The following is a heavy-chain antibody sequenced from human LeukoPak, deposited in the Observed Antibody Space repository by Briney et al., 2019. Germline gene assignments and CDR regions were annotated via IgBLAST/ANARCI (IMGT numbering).Heavy chain of an antibody. J-gene: IGHJ6*03. D-gene: IGHD3-22*01. CDR3: ASDSSGYRPTTYYMDV. CDR2: IRYDGSNK. CDR1: GFTFSSYG. V-gene: IGHV3-30*02. Sequence: GGSLRLSCAASGFTFSSYGMHWVRQAPGKGLEWVAFIRYDGSNKYYADSVKGRFTISRDNSKNTLYLQMNSLRAEDTAVYYCASDSSGYRPTTYYMDVWGKGTTVTIS.